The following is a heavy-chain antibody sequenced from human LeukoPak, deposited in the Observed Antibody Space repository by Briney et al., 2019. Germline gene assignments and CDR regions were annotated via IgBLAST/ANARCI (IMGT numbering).Heavy chain of an antibody. CDR2: IYYSGST. CDR3: ARTPIYYFDNSGYYN. V-gene: IGHV4-39*07. J-gene: IGHJ4*02. D-gene: IGHD3-22*01. CDR1: GDSISNSNYF. Sequence: SETLSLTCTVSGDSISNSNYFWGWIRQPPGKGLEWIGTIYYSGSTYYNPSLKSRVTISVDTSKNQFSLKLSSVTAADTAVYYCARTPIYYFDNSGYYNWGQGTLVTVSS.